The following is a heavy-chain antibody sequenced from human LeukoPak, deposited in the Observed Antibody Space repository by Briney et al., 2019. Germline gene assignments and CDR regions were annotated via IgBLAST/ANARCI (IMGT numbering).Heavy chain of an antibody. CDR3: AKMKGHPLQKYYMDV. CDR1: GFTFSGFA. V-gene: IGHV3-23*01. J-gene: IGHJ6*03. CDR2: ISGSGDNT. Sequence: GGSLRLSCXASGFTFSGFAMSWVRRTPGKGLEWVSGISGSGDNTLYAASVKGRFTISRDNSKNTLYLEMNSLRAEDTAIYYCAKMKGHPLQKYYMDVWGQGTTXT.